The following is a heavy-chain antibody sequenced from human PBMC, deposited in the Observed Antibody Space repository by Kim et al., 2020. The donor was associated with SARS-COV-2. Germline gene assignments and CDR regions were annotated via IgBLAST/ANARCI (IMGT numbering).Heavy chain of an antibody. J-gene: IGHJ6*02. CDR3: ARVFNYYDSSGPSTYGMDV. D-gene: IGHD3-22*01. Sequence: GRFTISRDNAKNSLYLQMNSLRDEDTAVYYCARVFNYYDSSGPSTYGMDVWGQGTTVTVSS. V-gene: IGHV3-48*02.